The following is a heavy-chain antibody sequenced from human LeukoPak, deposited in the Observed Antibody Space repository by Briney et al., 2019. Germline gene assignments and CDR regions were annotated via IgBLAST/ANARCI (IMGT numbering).Heavy chain of an antibody. CDR2: INPSGGGT. J-gene: IGHJ3*02. CDR3: ARDRVGDAFDI. CDR1: GYTFTSYY. D-gene: IGHD3-10*01. Sequence: GASVKVSCKASGYTFTSYYMHWVRQAPGQGLEWMGIINPSGGGTSYAQKFQGRVTMTRDMSTSTVYMELSSLRSEDTAVYYCARDRVGDAFDIWGQGTMVTVSS. V-gene: IGHV1-46*01.